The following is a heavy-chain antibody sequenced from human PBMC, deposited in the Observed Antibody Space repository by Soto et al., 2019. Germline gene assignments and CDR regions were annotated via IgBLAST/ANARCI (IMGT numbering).Heavy chain of an antibody. CDR1: GDTFTSYG. D-gene: IGHD3-10*01. CDR3: ARVLLWFGESSENYFDY. Sequence: VSAKACSKASGDTFTSYGRSWVRQAPGKGLEWMGWISAYNGNTNYAQKLQGRVTMTTDTSTSTAYMELRSLRSDDTAVYYCARVLLWFGESSENYFDYWGQGTLVTVSS. V-gene: IGHV1-18*01. J-gene: IGHJ4*02. CDR2: ISAYNGNT.